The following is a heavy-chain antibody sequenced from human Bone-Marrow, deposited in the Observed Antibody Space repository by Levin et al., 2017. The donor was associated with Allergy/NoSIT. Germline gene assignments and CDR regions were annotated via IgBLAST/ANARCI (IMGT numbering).Heavy chain of an antibody. CDR2: IYYSGST. J-gene: IGHJ6*02. CDR3: ARGGLKDIVVVPAAIWRNRYGMDV. CDR1: GGSISSSSYY. V-gene: IGHV4-39*01. Sequence: SETLSLTCTVSGGSISSSSYYWGWIRQPPGKGLEWIGSIYYSGSTYYNPSLKSRVTISVDTSKNQFSLKLSSVTAADTAVYYCARGGLKDIVVVPAAIWRNRYGMDVWGQGTTVTVSS. D-gene: IGHD2-2*01.